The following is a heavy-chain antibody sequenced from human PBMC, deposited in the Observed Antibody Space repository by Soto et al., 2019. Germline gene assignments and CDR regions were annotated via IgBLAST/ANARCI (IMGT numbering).Heavy chain of an antibody. Sequence: QLQPQESGPGLVKPSETLSLTCTVSGGSISSSSYYWGWIRQPPGKGLEWIGSIYYSGSTYYNPSLKSRVTISVDTSKNQFSLKLSSVTAADTAVYYCARHETYYDFWSGSLDAFDIWGQGTMVTVSS. D-gene: IGHD3-3*01. V-gene: IGHV4-39*01. CDR3: ARHETYYDFWSGSLDAFDI. CDR1: GGSISSSSYY. J-gene: IGHJ3*02. CDR2: IYYSGST.